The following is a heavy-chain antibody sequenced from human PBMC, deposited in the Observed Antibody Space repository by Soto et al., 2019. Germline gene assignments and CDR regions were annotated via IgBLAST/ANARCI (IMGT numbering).Heavy chain of an antibody. J-gene: IGHJ6*02. CDR1: GFSFNEAW. V-gene: IGHV3-15*07. D-gene: IGHD2-15*01. CDR2: IKTSAGGGAT. CDR3: TTGSVEGI. Sequence: EVQLVESAGGLVKPGGSLRLSCVASGFSFNEAWMNWVRQAPGEGLEWVGRIKTSAGGGATDYAAPVQGRFTISRDDSKNALYLHMNSLRTDDTAIYYCTTGSVEGIWGQGTTLTVSS.